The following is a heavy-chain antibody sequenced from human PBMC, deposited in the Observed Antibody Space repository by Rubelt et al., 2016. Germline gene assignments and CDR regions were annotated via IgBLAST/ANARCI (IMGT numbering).Heavy chain of an antibody. CDR1: GGSISSYY. CDR3: ARALAGYASGRGWFDP. V-gene: IGHV4-59*06. J-gene: IGHJ5*02. CDR2: IYNSATT. Sequence: VQLQESGPGLVKPSETLSLTCTVSGGSISSYYWSWIRQPPGKGLEWIGYIYNSATTYYKPSLKSRVTISADTSQNQFSLTLSSVTAADTAVYYCARALAGYASGRGWFDPWGQGTLVTVSS. D-gene: IGHD3-10*01.